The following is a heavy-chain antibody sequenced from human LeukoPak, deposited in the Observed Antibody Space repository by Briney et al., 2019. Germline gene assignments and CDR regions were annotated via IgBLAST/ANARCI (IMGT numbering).Heavy chain of an antibody. D-gene: IGHD4-23*01. CDR1: GFPFTDYW. J-gene: IGHJ4*02. CDR3: ATDRKVGTWDPRFDY. Sequence: PGGSLRLSCAASGFPFTDYWMIWVRPAPGKRPEWVGNINQGGSETNYVDSVKGRFSISRDNAKTSLYLEMNSLRAEDTAVYYCATDRKVGTWDPRFDYWGQGALVTVSS. V-gene: IGHV3-7*01. CDR2: INQGGSET.